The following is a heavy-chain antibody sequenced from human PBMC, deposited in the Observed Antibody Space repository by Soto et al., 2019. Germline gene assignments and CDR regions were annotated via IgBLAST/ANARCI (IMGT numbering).Heavy chain of an antibody. CDR2: IYHSGST. V-gene: IGHV4-30-2*01. J-gene: IGHJ5*02. Sequence: ALSLTSAVSSGSISRCGYSLSWIRQPPGKGLERIGYIYHSGSTDYNPSLKSPVTISVDRSKNQFSLKLSSVTAADTAVYDCPRAMMNGYRPRPWFAAWGEGTLVTVCS. D-gene: IGHD3-9*01. CDR1: SGSISRCGYS. CDR3: PRAMMNGYRPRPWFAA.